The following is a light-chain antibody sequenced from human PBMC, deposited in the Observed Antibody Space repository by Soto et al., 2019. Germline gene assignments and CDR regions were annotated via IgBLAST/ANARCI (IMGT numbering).Light chain of an antibody. CDR1: QSVSGW. CDR2: DAS. V-gene: IGKV1-5*01. J-gene: IGKJ1*01. Sequence: DIQMTQSPATLSSSVRGRVTITCRASQSVSGWLAWYQQKPGKAPKLQIYDASSLESGVPSRFSGSGSGTEFTLTITSLQPDDFATYYCQQYNSYPWTFGQGTKVDI. CDR3: QQYNSYPWT.